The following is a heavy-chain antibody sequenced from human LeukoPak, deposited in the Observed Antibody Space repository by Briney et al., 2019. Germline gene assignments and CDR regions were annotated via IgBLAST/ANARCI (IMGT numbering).Heavy chain of an antibody. CDR2: ISGSGGST. Sequence: PGGSLRLSCAASGFTFSSYAMSWVRQAPGKGLEWVSAISGSGGSTYYADSVKGRFTISRDNSKNTLYLQMNSLRAEDTAVYYCAKMNARDCSGGSCYFSYFDYWGQGTLVTVSS. CDR3: AKMNARDCSGGSCYFSYFDY. J-gene: IGHJ4*02. D-gene: IGHD2-15*01. CDR1: GFTFSSYA. V-gene: IGHV3-23*01.